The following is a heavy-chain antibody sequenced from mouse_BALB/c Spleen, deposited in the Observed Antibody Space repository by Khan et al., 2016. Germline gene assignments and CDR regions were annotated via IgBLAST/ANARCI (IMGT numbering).Heavy chain of an antibody. V-gene: IGHV2-5-1*01. Sequence: QVQLKESGPSLVQPSQSLSITCTVSGFSLTSYGVHWVRQSPGKGLEWLGVIWRGGSTDYNAAFMSRLSITKDNSKSQVFFKMNSLQADDTAIYYCAKYGYDCYAMDYWGQGTSVTVSS. CDR3: AKYGYDCYAMDY. CDR1: GFSLTSYG. D-gene: IGHD2-2*01. CDR2: IWRGGST. J-gene: IGHJ4*01.